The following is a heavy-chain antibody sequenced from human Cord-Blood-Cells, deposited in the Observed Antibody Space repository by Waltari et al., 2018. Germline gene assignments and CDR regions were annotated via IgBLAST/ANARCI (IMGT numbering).Heavy chain of an antibody. CDR1: GGPISSSSYY. CDR3: ASHGSSRHFDY. D-gene: IGHD1-26*01. V-gene: IGHV4-39*01. Sequence: QLQLQESGPGLVKPSETLSLTCTVSGGPISSSSYYWGWIRQPPGKGLEWIGSIYYSGSTYYNPSLKSRVTISVDTSKNQFSLKLSSVTAADTAVYYCASHGSSRHFDYWGQGTLVTVSS. J-gene: IGHJ4*02. CDR2: IYYSGST.